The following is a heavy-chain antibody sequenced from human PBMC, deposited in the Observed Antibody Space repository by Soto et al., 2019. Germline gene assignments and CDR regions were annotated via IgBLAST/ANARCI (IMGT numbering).Heavy chain of an antibody. Sequence: EVQQVESGGGLVQPGGSLRLSCAASGFTFSDNWMSWVRQAPGKGLECVANIKTDGSEKYYVDPVKGRFTISRDNAKNSLYLQMNSLRVEDTAVYYCATSMVRGGDDYWGQGTLVTVSS. D-gene: IGHD3-10*01. CDR1: GFTFSDNW. V-gene: IGHV3-7*05. CDR3: ATSMVRGGDDY. J-gene: IGHJ4*02. CDR2: IKTDGSEK.